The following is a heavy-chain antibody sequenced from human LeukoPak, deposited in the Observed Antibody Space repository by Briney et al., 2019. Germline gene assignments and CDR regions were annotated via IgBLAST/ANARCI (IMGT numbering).Heavy chain of an antibody. J-gene: IGHJ4*02. CDR3: ARGDRVGITTGHFDY. D-gene: IGHD2-21*01. V-gene: IGHV3-7*03. Sequence: GGSLRLSCAASGFTFSDYWLTWVRQAPGKGLEWVAKIKQDGSEKYYVDSVKGRFTISRDDVKGSLFLQMDSLGADNTAVYFCARGDRVGITTGHFDYWGQGALVTVSS. CDR2: IKQDGSEK. CDR1: GFTFSDYW.